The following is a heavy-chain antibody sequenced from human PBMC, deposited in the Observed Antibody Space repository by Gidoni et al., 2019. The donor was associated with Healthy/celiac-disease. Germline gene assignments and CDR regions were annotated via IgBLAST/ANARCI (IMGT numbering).Heavy chain of an antibody. J-gene: IGHJ5*02. V-gene: IGHV4-34*01. Sequence: QVQLQQWGAGLLKASETLSPTCAVYGGSFRGYYWTWIRQPPGKGLEWIGEINHSGSTNYNPSLKSRVTISVDTSKNQFSLKMRSVTAADTAVYYCARCESPRQQVVRGRWFDPWGQGSLVTVSS. CDR3: ARCESPRQQVVRGRWFDP. CDR1: GGSFRGYY. D-gene: IGHD6-13*01. CDR2: INHSGST.